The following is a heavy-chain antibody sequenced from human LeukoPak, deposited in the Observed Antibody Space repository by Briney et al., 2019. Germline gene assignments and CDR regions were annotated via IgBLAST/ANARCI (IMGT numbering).Heavy chain of an antibody. V-gene: IGHV3-66*01. D-gene: IGHD2-8*01. CDR1: GFTFSSYS. Sequence: GGSLRLSCAASGFTFSSYSMNWVRQAPGKGLEWVSVIYSGGSTYYADSVKGRFTISRDNSKNTLYLQMNSLRAEDTAVYYCARVMGLGYFDYWGQGTLVTVSS. CDR3: ARVMGLGYFDY. CDR2: IYSGGST. J-gene: IGHJ4*02.